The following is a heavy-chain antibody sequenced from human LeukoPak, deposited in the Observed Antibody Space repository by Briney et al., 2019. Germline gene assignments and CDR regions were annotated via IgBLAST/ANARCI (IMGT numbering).Heavy chain of an antibody. V-gene: IGHV3-21*01. CDR3: ARRYCSGGSCYCDY. D-gene: IGHD2-15*01. CDR2: ISGSSTYI. CDR1: GFTFSSYS. Sequence: GGSLRLSCAASGFTFSSYSMNWVRQAPGKGVEWGSSISGSSTYIYYADSVKGRFPISRDNAKNSLYLHTNSLRAEDTAVYYCARRYCSGGSCYCDYWGQGTLVTVSS. J-gene: IGHJ4*02.